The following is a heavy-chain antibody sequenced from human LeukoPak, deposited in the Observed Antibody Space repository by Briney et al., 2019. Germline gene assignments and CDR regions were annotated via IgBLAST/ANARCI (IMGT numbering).Heavy chain of an antibody. CDR1: GGSFGNYY. D-gene: IGHD6-6*01. J-gene: IGHJ3*02. CDR3: ARARPKDAFDI. CDR2: IYDSATT. V-gene: IGHV4-59*08. Sequence: PSETLSLTCTVSGGSFGNYYWDWIRQPPGKGLEWIGYIYDSATTNYNPSLKSRVTISVDTPKNQFSLKLSSVTAADTAVYYCARARPKDAFDIWGQGTMVTVSS.